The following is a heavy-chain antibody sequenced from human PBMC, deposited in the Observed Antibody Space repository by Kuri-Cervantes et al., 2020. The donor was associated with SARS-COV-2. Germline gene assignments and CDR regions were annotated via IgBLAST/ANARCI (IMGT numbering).Heavy chain of an antibody. D-gene: IGHD1-1*01. CDR1: GFTFSSYA. CDR3: ARDARNDDFFDA. V-gene: IGHV3-23*01. Sequence: GGSLRLSCAASGFTFSSYAMSWVREAPGKGLEWVAAISSGSYITHYADSVKGRFTISRDDSKNTLHLQMDSLRGEDTAVYYCARDARNDDFFDAWGQGTLVTVSS. J-gene: IGHJ4*02. CDR2: ISSGSYIT.